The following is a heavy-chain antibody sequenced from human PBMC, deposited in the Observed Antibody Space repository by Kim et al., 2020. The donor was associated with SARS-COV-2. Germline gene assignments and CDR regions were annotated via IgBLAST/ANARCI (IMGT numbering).Heavy chain of an antibody. CDR1: QFTFRNYE. Sequence: GGSLRLSCAASQFTFRNYEMNWLRLAPGRGLEWVSHIGTRGSPIYYKDSVKGRFIISRDDAKNSLYLQMNNLRAEDTAVYYCARRNHYIDFWGQGTLVTVSS. CDR3: ARRNHYIDF. CDR2: IGTRGSPI. D-gene: IGHD2-2*02. J-gene: IGHJ4*02. V-gene: IGHV3-48*03.